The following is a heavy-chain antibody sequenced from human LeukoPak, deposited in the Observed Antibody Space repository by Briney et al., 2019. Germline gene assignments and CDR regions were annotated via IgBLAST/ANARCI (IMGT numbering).Heavy chain of an antibody. CDR1: GFTFSSYS. CDR2: ISSSSSYI. V-gene: IGHV3-21*01. J-gene: IGHJ4*02. Sequence: PGGSLRLSCAASGFTFSSYSMNWVRQAPGKGLEWVSSISSSSSYIYYADSVKGRFTISRDNAKNSLYLQMNSLRAEDTAVYYCARDVGAAAATGYYFDYWGQGTLVTVSS. CDR3: ARDVGAAAATGYYFDY. D-gene: IGHD6-13*01.